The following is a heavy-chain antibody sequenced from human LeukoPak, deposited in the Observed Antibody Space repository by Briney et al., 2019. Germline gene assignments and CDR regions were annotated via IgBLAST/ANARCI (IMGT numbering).Heavy chain of an antibody. CDR3: ARRGKYYYDTSGYPYYFDY. CDR2: INHSGST. CDR1: GGSFSGYY. Sequence: SETLSLTCAVYGGSFSGYYWSWIRQPPGKGLEWIGEINHSGSTNYNPSLKSRVTISVDTSKNQFSLKLSSVTAADTAVYYCARRGKYYYDTSGYPYYFDYWGQGTLVTVSS. D-gene: IGHD3-22*01. V-gene: IGHV4-34*01. J-gene: IGHJ4*02.